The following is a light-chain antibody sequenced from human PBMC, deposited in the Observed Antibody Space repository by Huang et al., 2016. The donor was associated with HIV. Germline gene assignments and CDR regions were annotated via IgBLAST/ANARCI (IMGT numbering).Light chain of an antibody. CDR3: QHYNNWPPWT. J-gene: IGKJ1*01. V-gene: IGKV3D-15*01. Sequence: EIVMTQSPATLSVSPGERATISCRSSQGVSNNIAWYQQKPGQTPRLHIHGASTRATGIVAKFSGRWSGTDFTRTITSLQPEDSAVYYCQHYNNWPPWTFGPGTQVEI. CDR2: GAS. CDR1: QGVSNN.